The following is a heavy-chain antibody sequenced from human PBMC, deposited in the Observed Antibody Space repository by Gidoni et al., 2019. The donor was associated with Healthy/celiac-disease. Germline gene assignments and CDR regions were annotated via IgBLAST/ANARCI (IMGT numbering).Heavy chain of an antibody. J-gene: IGHJ5*02. CDR3: ARDRLVGELMYNWFDP. CDR2: ISAYNGNT. Sequence: QVQLVQSGAEVKKPGASVQVSCKASGYPFTSYGISWWRQAPGQGLEWMGWISAYNGNTNYAQKLQGRVTMTTDTSTSTAYMELRSLRADDTAVYYCARDRLVGELMYNWFDPWGQGTLVTVSS. CDR1: GYPFTSYG. V-gene: IGHV1-18*01. D-gene: IGHD1-26*01.